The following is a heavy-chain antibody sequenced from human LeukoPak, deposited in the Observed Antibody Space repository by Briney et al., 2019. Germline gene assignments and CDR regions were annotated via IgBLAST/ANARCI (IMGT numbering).Heavy chain of an antibody. CDR2: ICAYNGNT. CDR3: ARTLAYGSGSYSGYY. D-gene: IGHD3-10*01. V-gene: IGHV1-18*04. CDR1: GYTFTSYG. J-gene: IGHJ4*02. Sequence: GASVKVSRKASGYTFTSYGISWVRQAPGQGLEWMGWICAYNGNTNYAQKLQGRVTMTTDTSTSTAYMELRSLRSDDTAVYYCARTLAYGSGSYSGYYWGQGTLVTVSS.